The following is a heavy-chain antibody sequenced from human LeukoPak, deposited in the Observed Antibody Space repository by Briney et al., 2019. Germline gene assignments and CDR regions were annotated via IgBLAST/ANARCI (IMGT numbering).Heavy chain of an antibody. D-gene: IGHD1-26*01. V-gene: IGHV3-15*01. CDR1: GFTFSNAW. CDR3: TTGFIEWEQIDP. J-gene: IGHJ5*02. CDR2: IKIKTDGGTT. Sequence: GGSLRLSCAASGFTFSNAWMSWVRRAPGKGLEWVGRIKIKTDGGTTDYAAPVKGRFTISRDDSKNTLYLQMNSLKTEDTAVYYCTTGFIEWEQIDPWGQGTLVTVSS.